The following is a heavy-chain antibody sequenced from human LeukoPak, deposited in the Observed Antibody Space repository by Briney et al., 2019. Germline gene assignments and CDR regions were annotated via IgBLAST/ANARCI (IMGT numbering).Heavy chain of an antibody. J-gene: IGHJ5*02. CDR2: IWYDGSNK. V-gene: IGHV3-33*01. CDR1: GFTFSSYG. D-gene: IGHD3-16*01. CDR3: ARDVGFIMISP. Sequence: GGSLRLSCAASGFTFSSYGMHWVRQAPGKGLEWVAVIWYDGSNKYYADSVKGRFTISRDNSKNTLYLQMNSLRAEDTAVYYCARDVGFIMISPWGQGTLVTVSS.